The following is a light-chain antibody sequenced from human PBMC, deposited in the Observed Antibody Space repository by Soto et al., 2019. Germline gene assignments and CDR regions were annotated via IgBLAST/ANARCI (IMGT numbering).Light chain of an antibody. V-gene: IGKV3-20*01. CDR3: HQYGSSPRT. Sequence: EIVLTQSPGTLSLSPGERATLSCRASQSVTSSYLAWYQQKPGQAPRLLIFGASSRATGIPDRFSGSGSGTDFTLTISRLEPEDFAVYYCHQYGSSPRTFGQGTKVE. CDR2: GAS. J-gene: IGKJ1*01. CDR1: QSVTSSY.